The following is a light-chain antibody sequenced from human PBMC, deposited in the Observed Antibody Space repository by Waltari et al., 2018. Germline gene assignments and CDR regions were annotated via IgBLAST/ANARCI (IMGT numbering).Light chain of an antibody. V-gene: IGLV2-23*02. CDR2: AVS. CDR1: SSDVGNYKR. CDR3: SSYAGSSKGV. Sequence: QSALTQSASVSGSPGQSITISCTGTSSDVGNYKRVPWYQQHPGKAPKLMIYAVSKRPSGVSDRFSGSKSGDKASLTISGLQAEDEAEYFCSSYAGSSKGVFGGGTKVTVL. J-gene: IGLJ2*01.